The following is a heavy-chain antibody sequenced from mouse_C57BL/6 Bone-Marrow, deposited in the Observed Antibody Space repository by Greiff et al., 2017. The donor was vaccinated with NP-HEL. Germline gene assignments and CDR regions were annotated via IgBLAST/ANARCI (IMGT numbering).Heavy chain of an antibody. CDR3: ARGRSSGFAY. CDR1: GFTFSSYA. D-gene: IGHD1-1*01. Sequence: EVQLVESGGGLVKPGGSLKLSCAASGFTFSSYAMSWVRQTPEKRLEWVATISDGGSYTYYPDNVKGRFTISRDNAKNNLYLQMSHLKSEDTAMYYCARGRSSGFAYWGQGTLVTVSA. J-gene: IGHJ3*01. CDR2: ISDGGSYT. V-gene: IGHV5-4*01.